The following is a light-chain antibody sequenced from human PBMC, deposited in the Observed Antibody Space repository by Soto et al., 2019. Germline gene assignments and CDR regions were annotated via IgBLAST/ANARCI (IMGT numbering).Light chain of an antibody. CDR2: LEGSGSY. CDR3: ETWDSNTHTV. J-gene: IGLJ3*02. V-gene: IGLV4-60*02. CDR1: SGHSSYI. Sequence: QLVLTQSSSASASLGSSVKLTCTLSSGHSSYIIAWHQQQPGKAPRYLMKLEGSGSYNKGSGVPDRFSGSSSGADRYLTISNLQFEVEADYYCETWDSNTHTVFGGGTQLTVL.